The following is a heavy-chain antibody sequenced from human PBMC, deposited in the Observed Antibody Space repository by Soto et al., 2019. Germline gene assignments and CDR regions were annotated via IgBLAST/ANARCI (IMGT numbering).Heavy chain of an antibody. CDR1: GYIFVNYG. Sequence: QVQLVQSGDEVRKPGSSVKVSCKASGYIFVNYGIAWVRQAPGQGLGWMGWISPYSCNTHDASKVQGRLTMTTDTSTSTAYMDLGRLTSNDPAVYYCAMVDNYVTPTPQDVWGQGTTVTVSS. CDR2: ISPYSCNT. CDR3: AMVDNYVTPTPQDV. V-gene: IGHV1-18*01. D-gene: IGHD3-16*01. J-gene: IGHJ6*02.